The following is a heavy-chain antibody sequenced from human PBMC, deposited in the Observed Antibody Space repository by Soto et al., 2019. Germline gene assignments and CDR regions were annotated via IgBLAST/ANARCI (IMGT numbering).Heavy chain of an antibody. V-gene: IGHV3-73*01. CDR1: GFTFSGFA. CDR3: TRYSANYDQTFDY. J-gene: IGHJ4*02. D-gene: IGHD1-26*01. Sequence: GGSLRLSCAASGFTFSGFAMHWVRQASGKGLEWVGRIRSKVNSYATEYAASVKGRFTISRDDSKNTAYLQMNSLKTEDTAVYYCTRYSANYDQTFDYWGQGTLVTVSS. CDR2: IRSKVNSYAT.